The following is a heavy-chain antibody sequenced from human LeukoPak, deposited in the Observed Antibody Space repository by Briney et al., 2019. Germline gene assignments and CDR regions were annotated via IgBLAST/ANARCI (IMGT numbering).Heavy chain of an antibody. CDR2: INPSGGST. J-gene: IGHJ3*02. CDR1: GYTFTSYY. D-gene: IGHD3-22*01. Sequence: ASVKVSCKASGYTFTSYYMHWVRQAPGQGLEWMGIINPSGGSTSYAQKFQGRVTMTRDMSTSTVYMELSSLRSEDTAVYYCASGETYYYDSSGYTDAFDIWGQGTMVTVSS. V-gene: IGHV1-46*01. CDR3: ASGETYYYDSSGYTDAFDI.